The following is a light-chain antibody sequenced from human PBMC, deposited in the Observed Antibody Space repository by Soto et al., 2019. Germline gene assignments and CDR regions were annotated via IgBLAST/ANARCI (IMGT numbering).Light chain of an antibody. J-gene: IGKJ1*01. CDR2: AAS. Sequence: DIQMTQSPSSLSASVGDRVTITCRASQSISSYLNWYQQKPWKAPKLLIYAASSLQSGVPSRFSGSGSGTDFTLTISSLQPEDFATYACQQSYSTPPLTFGQGTQVEIK. V-gene: IGKV1-39*01. CDR3: QQSYSTPPLT. CDR1: QSISSY.